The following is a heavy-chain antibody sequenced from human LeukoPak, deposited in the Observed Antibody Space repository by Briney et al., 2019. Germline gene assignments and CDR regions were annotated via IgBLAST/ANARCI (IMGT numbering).Heavy chain of an antibody. J-gene: IGHJ5*02. CDR2: IHYSGST. CDR3: ARAKTTVTDIWFDP. V-gene: IGHV4-59*01. Sequence: PSETLSLTCTVSGGSISSYYWSWIRQPPGKGLEWIGYIHYSGSTNYNPSLKSRVTISVDTSKNQFSLKLSSVTAADTAVYYCARAKTTVTDIWFDPWGQGTLVTVSS. CDR1: GGSISSYY. D-gene: IGHD4-17*01.